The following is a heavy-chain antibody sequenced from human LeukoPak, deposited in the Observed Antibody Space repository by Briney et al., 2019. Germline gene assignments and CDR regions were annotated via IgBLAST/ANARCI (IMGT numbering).Heavy chain of an antibody. CDR2: INPNSGGT. CDR1: GYTFTGYY. Sequence: GASVKVSCKASGYTFTGYYMHWVRQAPGQGLEWMGWINPNSGGTNYAQKFQGRVTMTRDTSISTAYMEPSRLRSDDTAVYYCARGPRIVVVPAAQDLDYWGQGTLVTVSS. D-gene: IGHD2-2*01. V-gene: IGHV1-2*02. J-gene: IGHJ4*02. CDR3: ARGPRIVVVPAAQDLDY.